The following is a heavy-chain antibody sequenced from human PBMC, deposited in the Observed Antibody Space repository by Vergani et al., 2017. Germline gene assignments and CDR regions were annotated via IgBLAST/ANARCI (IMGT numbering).Heavy chain of an antibody. V-gene: IGHV4-61*02. D-gene: IGHD6-6*01. CDR3: ARRVSRGRPFDY. J-gene: IGHJ4*02. Sequence: QVQLQESGPGLVKPSQTLSLTCTVSGGSISSGSYYWSWIRQPAGKGLEWIGRIYTSGSTNYNPSLKSRVTISVDTSKNQFSLKLSSVTAADTAVYYCARRVSRGRPFDYWGQGTLVTVSS. CDR2: IYTSGST. CDR1: GGSISSGSYY.